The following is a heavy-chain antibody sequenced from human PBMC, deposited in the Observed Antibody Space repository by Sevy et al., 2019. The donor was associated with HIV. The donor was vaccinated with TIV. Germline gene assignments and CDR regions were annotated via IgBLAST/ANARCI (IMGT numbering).Heavy chain of an antibody. J-gene: IGHJ3*02. CDR3: VRGGADFRDAFDI. V-gene: IGHV3-48*01. Sequence: GGSLRLSCAASGFTFSSYSMNWVRQAPGKGLEWVSYISSSSSTIYYADSVKGRFTISRDNAKNSLYLQMNSLRAEDTAVYYCVRGGADFRDAFDIWGQGTMVTVSS. CDR2: ISSSSSTI. D-gene: IGHD1-26*01. CDR1: GFTFSSYS.